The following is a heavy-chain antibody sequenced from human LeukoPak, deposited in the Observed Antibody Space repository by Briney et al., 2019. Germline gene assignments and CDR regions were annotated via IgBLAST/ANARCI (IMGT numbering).Heavy chain of an antibody. CDR2: CSSGGTT. CDR3: AKRVVGGAFDF. Sequence: GGSLRLSCAASGFTFTTFPMSWVRQAPGKGLEWVSSCSSGGTTYYADSVRGRFTISRDNSKNTLYLQMNSLRAEDTAVYYCAKRVVGGAFDFWGHGTMVAVSS. CDR1: GFTFTTFP. D-gene: IGHD3-16*01. J-gene: IGHJ3*01. V-gene: IGHV3-23*01.